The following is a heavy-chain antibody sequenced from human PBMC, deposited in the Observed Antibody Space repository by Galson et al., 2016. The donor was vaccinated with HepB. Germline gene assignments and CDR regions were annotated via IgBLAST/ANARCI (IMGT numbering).Heavy chain of an antibody. CDR1: GFTFDRYG. V-gene: IGHV3-33*01. D-gene: IGHD4-17*01. Sequence: SLRLSCAASGFTFDRYGMHWVRQAPGKGLEWVAVIWYDGGTTDYAAPVQGRFTISRDDSKSSLYLQMNSLKAEDTAVYYCYTDTSYGDYVVSWGQGTLVTVSS. CDR3: YTDTSYGDYVVS. CDR2: IWYDGGTT. J-gene: IGHJ4*02.